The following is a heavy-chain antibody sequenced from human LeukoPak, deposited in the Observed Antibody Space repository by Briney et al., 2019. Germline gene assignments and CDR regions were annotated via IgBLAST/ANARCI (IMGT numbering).Heavy chain of an antibody. CDR1: GGTFSSYA. Sequence: ASVKVPCKASGGTFSSYAISWVRQAPGQGLEWMGGIIPIFGTANYAQKFQGRVTITTDESTSTAYMELSSLRSEDTAVYYCASGGYSYGYYYYYYMDVWGKGTTVTVSS. V-gene: IGHV1-69*05. D-gene: IGHD5-18*01. J-gene: IGHJ6*03. CDR2: IIPIFGTA. CDR3: ASGGYSYGYYYYYYMDV.